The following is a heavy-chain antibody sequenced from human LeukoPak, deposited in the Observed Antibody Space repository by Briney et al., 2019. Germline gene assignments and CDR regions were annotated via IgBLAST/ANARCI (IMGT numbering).Heavy chain of an antibody. CDR3: ARVRSSGWGKNFDY. V-gene: IGHV4-59*01. CDR1: GGSISSYY. CDR2: IYYSGST. D-gene: IGHD6-19*01. Sequence: PSETLSLTCTVPGGSISSYYWSWIRQPPGKGLERIGYIYYSGSTNYNPSLKSRVTISVDTSKNQFSLKLSSVTAADTAVYYCARVRSSGWGKNFDYWGQGTLVTVSS. J-gene: IGHJ4*02.